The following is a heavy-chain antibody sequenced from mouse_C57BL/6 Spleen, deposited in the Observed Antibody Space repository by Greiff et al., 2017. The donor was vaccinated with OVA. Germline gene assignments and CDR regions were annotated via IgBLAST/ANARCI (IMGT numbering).Heavy chain of an antibody. V-gene: IGHV1-18*01. CDR3: ATTTVVATFNWYFDV. CDR1: GYTFTDYN. J-gene: IGHJ1*03. CDR2: INPNNGGT. Sequence: VQLQQSGPELVKPGASVKIPCKASGYTFTDYNMDWVKQSHGKSLEWIGDINPNNGGTIYNQKFKGKATLTVDKSSSTAYMELRSLTSEDTAVYYCATTTVVATFNWYFDVWGTGTTVTVSS. D-gene: IGHD1-1*01.